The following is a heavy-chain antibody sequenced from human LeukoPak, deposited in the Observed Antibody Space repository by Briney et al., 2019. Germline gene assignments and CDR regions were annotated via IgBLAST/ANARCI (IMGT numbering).Heavy chain of an antibody. Sequence: GGSLRLSCAGSGFTFSSYWMSWVRQAPGKGLEWVANIKEDGGDKYYVDSVKGRFTISRDNAKNSLYLQMNSLRAEDTAVYYCARGIVEMATIDYWGQGTLVTVSS. J-gene: IGHJ4*02. CDR1: GFTFSSYW. V-gene: IGHV3-7*01. CDR2: IKEDGGDK. CDR3: ARGIVEMATIDY. D-gene: IGHD5-24*01.